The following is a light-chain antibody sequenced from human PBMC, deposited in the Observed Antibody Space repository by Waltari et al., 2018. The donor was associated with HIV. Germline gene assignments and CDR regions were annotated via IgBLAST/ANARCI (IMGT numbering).Light chain of an antibody. CDR2: ATS. CDR3: QQGYNTPYT. J-gene: IGKJ2*01. CDR1: QTIKSF. V-gene: IGKV1-39*01. Sequence: DIQMTQSPSSMSASVGDRVTITCRASQTIKSFLKWYQQKQGKAPNLLIYATSTLHGGVPSRFTGSGSGTAFTLTISNLRPEDFTTYYCQQGYNTPYTFGQVTKLEIK.